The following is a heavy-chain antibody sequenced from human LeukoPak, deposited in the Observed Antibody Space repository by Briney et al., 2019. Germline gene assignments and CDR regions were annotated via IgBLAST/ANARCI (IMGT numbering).Heavy chain of an antibody. Sequence: ASVKVSCKASGYTFTGYYMHWVRQAPGQGLEWMGWINPNSGGTNYAQKFQGRVTMTRDTSISTAYMELSRLRSDDTAVYSCARDLVVVVAAPSTVDYWGQGTLVTVSS. CDR2: INPNSGGT. V-gene: IGHV1-2*02. J-gene: IGHJ4*02. CDR3: ARDLVVVVAAPSTVDY. CDR1: GYTFTGYY. D-gene: IGHD2-15*01.